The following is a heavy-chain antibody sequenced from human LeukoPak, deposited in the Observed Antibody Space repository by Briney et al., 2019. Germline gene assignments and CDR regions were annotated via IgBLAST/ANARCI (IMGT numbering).Heavy chain of an antibody. Sequence: SETLSLTCTVSGGSITSDYWSGVRQPPAERLECIGYIYYSGSTNYNPSLKSRGTISLDTSKNQFYLKLTSVPAADTADYYFARLPGGGFNPSFDYWGQGTLVTVSS. J-gene: IGHJ4*02. CDR2: IYYSGST. V-gene: IGHV4-59*08. CDR1: GGSITSDY. D-gene: IGHD2-15*01. CDR3: ARLPGGGFNPSFDY.